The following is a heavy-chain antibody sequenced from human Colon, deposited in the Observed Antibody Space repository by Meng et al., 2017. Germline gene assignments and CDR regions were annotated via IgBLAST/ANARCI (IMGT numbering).Heavy chain of an antibody. D-gene: IGHD5-12*01. J-gene: IGHJ5*02. CDR1: GGSVIKNSYD. V-gene: IGHV4-61*03. CDR2: NHYCSST. CDR3: AIDSGSDKNWFDI. Sequence: GRSLIERSDTETLTYTVSGGSVIKNSYDCISIRLPEGTGLEWMGFNHYCSSTNYNASLQHRVPIYVVTSKNHFSRMLSNMTDADTEVYYCAIDSGSDKNWFDIWGKGTLVTVSS.